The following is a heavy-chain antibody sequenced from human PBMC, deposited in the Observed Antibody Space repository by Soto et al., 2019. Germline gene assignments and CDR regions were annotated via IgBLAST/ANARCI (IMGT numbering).Heavy chain of an antibody. V-gene: IGHV5-51*01. D-gene: IGHD6-13*01. CDR1: GYSFTRNW. CDR3: ARHSGTAESDSH. CDR2: IYPGDSDT. J-gene: IGHJ1*01. Sequence: RGESLKISCQGSGYSFTRNWIAWVRQMPGKGLEWMGIIYPGDSDTRYSPSFQGQVTISADKSINTAYLQWSSLRVSDTAMYYCARHSGTAESDSHWGQGTLVTVSS.